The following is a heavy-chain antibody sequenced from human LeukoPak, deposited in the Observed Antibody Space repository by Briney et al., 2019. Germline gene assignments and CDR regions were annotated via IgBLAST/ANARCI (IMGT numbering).Heavy chain of an antibody. V-gene: IGHV3-7*01. CDR1: GFTFSSYW. Sequence: PGGSLRLSCAASGFTFSSYWMTWVRQAPGKGLEWVANINQDGGEKYYVDSVKGRFTISRDNAKNSLYLQMNSLRAEDTAVYYCARVVRGVMGVNLDYWGQGTLVTVSS. CDR3: ARVVRGVMGVNLDY. J-gene: IGHJ4*02. D-gene: IGHD3-10*01. CDR2: INQDGGEK.